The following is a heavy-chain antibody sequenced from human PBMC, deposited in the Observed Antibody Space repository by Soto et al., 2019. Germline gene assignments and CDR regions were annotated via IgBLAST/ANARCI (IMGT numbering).Heavy chain of an antibody. CDR1: GDSVSSNSAA. J-gene: IGHJ5*02. V-gene: IGHV6-1*01. D-gene: IGHD3-3*01. CDR3: ARGEYYDFWSGYYTWFVP. Sequence: SPTLSLTCAISGDSVSSNSAAWNWIRQSPSRGLEWLGRTYYRSKWYNEYAVSVKSRITINPDTSKNQFSLQLSSVTPEDTAVYYCARGEYYDFWSGYYTWFVPWGQGTLVTVSS. CDR2: TYYRSKWYN.